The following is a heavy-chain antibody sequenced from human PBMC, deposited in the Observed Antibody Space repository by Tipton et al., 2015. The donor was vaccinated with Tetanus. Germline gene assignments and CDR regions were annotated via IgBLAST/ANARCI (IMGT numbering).Heavy chain of an antibody. CDR2: VHYSGRT. J-gene: IGHJ4*02. CDR1: GGSISSYY. V-gene: IGHV4-59*01. CDR3: ARVKSVRFFDS. Sequence: TLSLTCSVSGGSISSYYWTWIRQPPGRGLEWIGFVHYSGRTNYSPSLRSRVSLSVDTSKNQFSLNLSSVTAADTAIYYCARVKSVRFFDSWGQGTVVTVSS. D-gene: IGHD3-16*01.